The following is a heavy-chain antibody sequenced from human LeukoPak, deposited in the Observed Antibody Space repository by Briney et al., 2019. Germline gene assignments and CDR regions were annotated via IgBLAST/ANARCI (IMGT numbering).Heavy chain of an antibody. Sequence: ASVKVSCKASGYTFSNYHIHWVRQAPGQGIEWMGIINPRYGSTTYAQNFQDRVTMTRDMSTSTVYMELSSLRSEDTAVYYCAREEARDCSTGYYFDYWGQGTLLTVSS. D-gene: IGHD5-24*01. CDR1: GYTFSNYH. J-gene: IGHJ4*02. CDR2: INPRYGST. V-gene: IGHV1-46*01. CDR3: AREEARDCSTGYYFDY.